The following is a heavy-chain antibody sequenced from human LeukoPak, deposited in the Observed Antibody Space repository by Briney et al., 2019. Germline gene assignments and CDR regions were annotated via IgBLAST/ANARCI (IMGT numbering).Heavy chain of an antibody. CDR1: GFTFSSYS. J-gene: IGHJ6*02. Sequence: GGSLRLSCAASGFTFSSYSMNWVRQAPGKGLEWVSSISSSSSYIYYADSVKGRFTISRDNAKNSLYLQMNSLRAEDTAVYYCARDYSNYYYYYGMDVWGQGTTVTVSS. CDR3: ARDYSNYYYYYGMDV. CDR2: ISSSSSYI. V-gene: IGHV3-21*01. D-gene: IGHD4-11*01.